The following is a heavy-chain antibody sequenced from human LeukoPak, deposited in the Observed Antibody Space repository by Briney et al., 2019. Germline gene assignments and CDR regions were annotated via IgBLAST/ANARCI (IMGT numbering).Heavy chain of an antibody. Sequence: GGSLTLSCAASGFTFSSYSMNWVRQAPGQGLEWVSSISSSSSYIYYAASVKGRFTLSRDNAQNTLYLQMNSRRAHDKAVYYCARPQAPLDAGDIWGQGTMVTVSS. V-gene: IGHV3-21*01. CDR1: GFTFSSYS. CDR2: ISSSSSYI. J-gene: IGHJ3*02. CDR3: ARPQAPLDAGDI.